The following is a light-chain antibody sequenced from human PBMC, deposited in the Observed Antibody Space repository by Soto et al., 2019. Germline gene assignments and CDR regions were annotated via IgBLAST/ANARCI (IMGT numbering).Light chain of an antibody. CDR2: DAS. V-gene: IGKV1D-13*01. CDR3: QQYHNWPIT. Sequence: AIQLTQSPSSLSASVGDRVTISCRASQGISSALAWFQQKPGKAPKLLIYDASSLESGVPSRFSGSGSGTEFTLTISSLQSEDFAVYYCQQYHNWPITFGQGTRLEIK. J-gene: IGKJ5*01. CDR1: QGISSA.